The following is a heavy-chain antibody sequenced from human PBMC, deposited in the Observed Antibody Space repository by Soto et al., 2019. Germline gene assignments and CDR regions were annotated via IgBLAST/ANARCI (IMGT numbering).Heavy chain of an antibody. J-gene: IGHJ5*02. V-gene: IGHV1-18*01. D-gene: IGHD6-13*01. Sequence: ASVKVSCKASGYTFTSYGISLVRQAPGQGLEWMGWISAYNGNTNYAQKLQGRVTMTTDTSTSTAYMELRSLRSDDTAVYYCARFSSSWYWFDPWGQGTLVTVSS. CDR2: ISAYNGNT. CDR3: ARFSSSWYWFDP. CDR1: GYTFTSYG.